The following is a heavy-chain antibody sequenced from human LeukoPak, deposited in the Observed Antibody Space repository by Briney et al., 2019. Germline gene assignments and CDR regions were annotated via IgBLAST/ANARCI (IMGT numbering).Heavy chain of an antibody. CDR2: IYSGGST. Sequence: GGSLRLSCAASEFSVSSNYMSWVRQAPGKGLEWVSLIYSGGSTFYADSVKGRFTISRDNSKNTLYLQMNSLRAEDTAVYYCTRALYYFDYWGQGTLVIVSS. V-gene: IGHV3-66*01. CDR1: EFSVSSNY. J-gene: IGHJ4*02. CDR3: TRALYYFDY.